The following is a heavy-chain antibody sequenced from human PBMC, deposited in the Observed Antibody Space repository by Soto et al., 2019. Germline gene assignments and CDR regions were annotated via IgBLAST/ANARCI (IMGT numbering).Heavy chain of an antibody. Sequence: ASVKVSCKASGYTFTSYYMHWVRQAPGQGLEWMGIINPSGGSTSYAQKFQGRVTMTRDTSTSTVYVELSSLRSEDTAVYYCARPRYCSGGSCNVDLDYWGQGTLVTVSS. CDR2: INPSGGST. D-gene: IGHD2-15*01. V-gene: IGHV1-46*03. J-gene: IGHJ4*02. CDR1: GYTFTSYY. CDR3: ARPRYCSGGSCNVDLDY.